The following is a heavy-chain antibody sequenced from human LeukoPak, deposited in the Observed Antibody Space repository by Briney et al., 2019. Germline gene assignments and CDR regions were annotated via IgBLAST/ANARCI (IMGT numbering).Heavy chain of an antibody. CDR2: ITNSGLST. V-gene: IGHV3-23*01. J-gene: IGHJ4*02. CDR3: ARDAVYSSSWQYY. D-gene: IGHD6-13*01. Sequence: GGSLRLSCAASGFTFSSYAMSWVRQAPGKGLEWVSGITNSGLSTYYADSVKGRFTISRDNSKNTLYLQMNSLRAEDTAVYYCARDAVYSSSWQYYWGQGTLVTVSS. CDR1: GFTFSSYA.